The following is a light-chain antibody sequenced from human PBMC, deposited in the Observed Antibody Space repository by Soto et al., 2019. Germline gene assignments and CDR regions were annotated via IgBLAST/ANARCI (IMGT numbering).Light chain of an antibody. CDR2: EVT. Sequence: QSALTQPPSASGSPGQSVTISCTGTSSDVGGYNYVSWYQRHAGKAPKLMIYEVTKRPSGVPDRFSGSKSGNTASLTVSGLQPEDEADYYCSSYAGSNNLLFGGGTKLTVL. V-gene: IGLV2-8*01. CDR3: SSYAGSNNLL. CDR1: SSDVGGYNY. J-gene: IGLJ2*01.